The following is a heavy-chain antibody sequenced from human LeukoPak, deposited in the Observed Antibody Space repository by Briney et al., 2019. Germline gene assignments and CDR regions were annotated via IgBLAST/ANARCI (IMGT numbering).Heavy chain of an antibody. D-gene: IGHD3-9*01. CDR1: GGSFSGYY. V-gene: IGHV4-34*01. J-gene: IGHJ6*03. Sequence: SETLSLTCAVYGGSFSGYYWSWIRQPPGKGLEWIGEINHSVSTNYNPSLKSRVTISVDTSKNQFSLKLSSVTAADTAVYYCARGAPLRLRYFDWFTQYYMDVWGKGTTVTVSS. CDR2: INHSVST. CDR3: ARGAPLRLRYFDWFTQYYMDV.